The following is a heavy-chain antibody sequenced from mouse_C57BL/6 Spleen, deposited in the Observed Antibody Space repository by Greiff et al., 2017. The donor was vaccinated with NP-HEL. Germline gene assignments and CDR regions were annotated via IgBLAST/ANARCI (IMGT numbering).Heavy chain of an antibody. CDR1: GFTFSDYY. V-gene: IGHV5-16*01. J-gene: IGHJ2*01. Sequence: EVMLVESEGGLVQPGSSMKLSCTASGFTFSDYYMAWVRQVPEKGLEWVANINYDGSSTYYLDSLKSRFIISRDNAKNILYLQMSSLESEDTATYYCARDTQLVYFDYWGQGTTLTVSS. CDR2: INYDGSST. D-gene: IGHD4-1*02. CDR3: ARDTQLVYFDY.